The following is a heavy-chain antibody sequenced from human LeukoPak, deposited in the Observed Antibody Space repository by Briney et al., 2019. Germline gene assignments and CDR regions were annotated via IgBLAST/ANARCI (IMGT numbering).Heavy chain of an antibody. CDR3: ARDEEGALWWWLFDY. D-gene: IGHD2-21*01. Sequence: PGGSLRLSCAASGFTFSSYAMHWVRQAPGKGLEWVAVISYDGSNKYYADSVKGRFTISRDNSKNTLYLQMNSLRAEDTAVYYCARDEEGALWWWLFDYWGQGTLVTVSS. CDR2: ISYDGSNK. J-gene: IGHJ4*02. CDR1: GFTFSSYA. V-gene: IGHV3-30-3*01.